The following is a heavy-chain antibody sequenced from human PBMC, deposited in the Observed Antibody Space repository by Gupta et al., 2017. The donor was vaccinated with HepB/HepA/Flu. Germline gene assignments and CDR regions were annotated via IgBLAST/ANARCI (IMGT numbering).Heavy chain of an antibody. D-gene: IGHD3-9*01. CDR1: GYTFTSYY. CDR2: INPSGGST. J-gene: IGHJ4*02. Sequence: QVQLVQSGAEVKKPGASVKVSCKASGYTFTSYYMHWVRQAPGQGLEWMGIINPSGGSTSYAQKCQGRVTMTRDTSTSTVYMELSSLRSEDTAVYYCARGDDVLRYFDWLFGFDYWGQGTLVTVSS. CDR3: ARGDDVLRYFDWLFGFDY. V-gene: IGHV1-46*01.